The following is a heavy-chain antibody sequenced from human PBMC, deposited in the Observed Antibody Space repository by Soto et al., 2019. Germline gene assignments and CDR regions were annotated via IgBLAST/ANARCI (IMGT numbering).Heavy chain of an antibody. V-gene: IGHV1-18*01. Sequence: GASVKVSCKASGYTFTSHGISWVRQAPGQGLEWMGWITTYNGNTNYAQKFQGRVTMTTDTSTSTAYMELRSLRSDDSAVYYCAMSMVRGVIPLEYWGQGTLLIVSS. D-gene: IGHD3-10*01. J-gene: IGHJ4*02. CDR3: AMSMVRGVIPLEY. CDR2: ITTYNGNT. CDR1: GYTFTSHG.